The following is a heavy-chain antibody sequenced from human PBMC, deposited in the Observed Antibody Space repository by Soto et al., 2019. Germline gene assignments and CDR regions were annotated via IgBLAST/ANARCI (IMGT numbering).Heavy chain of an antibody. CDR3: AGTPFDWLPDFDY. D-gene: IGHD3-9*01. J-gene: IGHJ4*02. Sequence: GGSLRLSCAASGFTFSSYWMHWVRQAPGKGLVWVSRINSDGSSTSYADSVKGRFTISRDNAKNTLDLQMNSLRAEDTAVYYCAGTPFDWLPDFDYWGQGTLVTVSS. CDR2: INSDGSST. V-gene: IGHV3-74*01. CDR1: GFTFSSYW.